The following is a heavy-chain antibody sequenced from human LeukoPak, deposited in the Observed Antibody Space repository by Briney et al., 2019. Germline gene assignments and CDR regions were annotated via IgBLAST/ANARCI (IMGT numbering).Heavy chain of an antibody. Sequence: QPGGSLRLSCAASGFTFSSYCMRWVRQAPGKGLVWVSRINSDGRSTSYADSVKGRSTISRDNAKNTLYLQMNSLRAEDTAVYYCARFYGGRLQCFDYWGQGTLVTVSS. V-gene: IGHV3-74*01. CDR3: ARFYGGRLQCFDY. J-gene: IGHJ4*02. CDR1: GFTFSSYC. D-gene: IGHD5-24*01. CDR2: INSDGRST.